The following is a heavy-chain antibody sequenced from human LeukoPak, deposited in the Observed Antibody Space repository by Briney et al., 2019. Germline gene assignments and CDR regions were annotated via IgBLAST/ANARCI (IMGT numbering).Heavy chain of an antibody. Sequence: SETLSLTCSVSGHSISSAYYWGWIRLPPGKGLEWIATNYHSGTTYYNPSLKSRVTMSVDTSKNQFSLILGSVTAADTAVYYCARQDHSSVFGYFDSWGQGTLVTVSS. J-gene: IGHJ4*02. V-gene: IGHV4-38-2*01. D-gene: IGHD6-25*01. CDR2: NYHSGTT. CDR3: ARQDHSSVFGYFDS. CDR1: GHSISSAYY.